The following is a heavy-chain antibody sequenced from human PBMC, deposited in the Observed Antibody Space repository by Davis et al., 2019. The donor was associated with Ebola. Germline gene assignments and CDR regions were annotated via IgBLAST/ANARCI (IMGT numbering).Heavy chain of an antibody. D-gene: IGHD3-16*01. J-gene: IGHJ4*02. V-gene: IGHV4-59*11. CDR1: GASISRHY. CDR2: IYYTGSA. Sequence: PSETLSLTCTVSGASISRHYWSWIRQPPGKRLEWFGSIYYTGSAYYNSSLNSRVTISVDTSKNQFSLKLSSVTAADTAMYYCAERGGSVWGQGALVTVSS. CDR3: AERGGSV.